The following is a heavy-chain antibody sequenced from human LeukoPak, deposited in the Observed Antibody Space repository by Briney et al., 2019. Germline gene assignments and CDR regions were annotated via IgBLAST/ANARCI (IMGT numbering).Heavy chain of an antibody. Sequence: SETLSLTCTVSGGSISSSSYYWGWIRQPPGKGLEWIGSIYYSGSTYYNPSLKSRVTISVDTSKNQFSLKLSSVTAADTAVYYCARQGCSSTSCYLTSGDWFDPWGQGTLVTVSS. CDR2: IYYSGST. CDR3: ARQGCSSTSCYLTSGDWFDP. CDR1: GGSISSSSYY. J-gene: IGHJ5*02. D-gene: IGHD2-2*01. V-gene: IGHV4-39*01.